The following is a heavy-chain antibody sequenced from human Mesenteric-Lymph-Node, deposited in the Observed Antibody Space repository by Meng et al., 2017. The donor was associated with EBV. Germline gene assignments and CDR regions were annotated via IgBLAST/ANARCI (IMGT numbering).Heavy chain of an antibody. CDR1: GGSVNRGGYS. CDR2: VHHSGLT. CDR3: AGADYVNQFNY. V-gene: IGHV4-30-2*06. D-gene: IGHD4-17*01. J-gene: IGHJ4*02. Sequence: LSRQGPGSALLKPSRTLSLPCTVSGGSVNRGGYSGRWIRQSPEKGLEWIGYVHHSGLTYYNPSLATRVIISLERSKNQFSLKLTSVTAADTAVYYCAGADYVNQFNYWGQGTLVTVSS.